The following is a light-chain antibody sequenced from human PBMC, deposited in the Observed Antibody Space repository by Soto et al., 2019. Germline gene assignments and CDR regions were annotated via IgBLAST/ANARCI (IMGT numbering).Light chain of an antibody. CDR3: QQRTIWPLT. V-gene: IGKV3-11*01. Sequence: EIVLTQSPATLSLSPGERATLSCRASQSVTKYLSWYQQKFGQAPRLLIYDASNRATGIPARFSGSGSGTDFTLTISSLEPADFAVYYCQQRTIWPLTFGGGTKVVIK. CDR2: DAS. J-gene: IGKJ4*01. CDR1: QSVTKY.